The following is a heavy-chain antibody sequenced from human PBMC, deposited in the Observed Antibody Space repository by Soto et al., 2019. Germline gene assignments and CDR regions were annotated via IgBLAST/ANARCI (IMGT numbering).Heavy chain of an antibody. V-gene: IGHV4-4*02. Sequence: SETLSLTCAVSSGSVSSDRWWSWGRQPAGKGLEWIGEIYPTGSTSSSPSLKGRITISVDKSSNQFSLELISVTAADTAIYYCTTRSYGTYYFHYWGQRTLVTVSS. CDR3: TTRSYGTYYFHY. J-gene: IGHJ4*02. CDR1: SGSVSSDRW. D-gene: IGHD3-16*01. CDR2: IYPTGST.